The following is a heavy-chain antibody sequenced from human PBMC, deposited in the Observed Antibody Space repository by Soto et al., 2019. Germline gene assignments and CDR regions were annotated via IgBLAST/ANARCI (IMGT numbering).Heavy chain of an antibody. D-gene: IGHD3-3*01. J-gene: IGHJ6*03. CDR3: ARGDPYYDFWSGSNYYMDV. CDR1: GYTFTSSD. Sequence: ASVKVSCKASGYTFTSSDINWVRQATGQGLEWMGWMNPNSGNTGYAQKFQGRVTMTRNTSISTAYMELSSLRSEDTAVYYCARGDPYYDFWSGSNYYMDVWGKGTTVTVSS. V-gene: IGHV1-8*01. CDR2: MNPNSGNT.